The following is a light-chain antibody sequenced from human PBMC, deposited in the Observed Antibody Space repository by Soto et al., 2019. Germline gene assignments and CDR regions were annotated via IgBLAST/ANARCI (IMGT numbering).Light chain of an antibody. J-gene: IGLJ7*01. Sequence: QSVLTQPASVSGSPGQSITISCTGTSSDIGGYNFVSWYQHHPGKAPRLLIFDVSDRPSGVSDRFSGSKSGNTASLTISGLQAEDEADYYCSSYISSSTPYVFGTGTQLTVL. CDR2: DVS. V-gene: IGLV2-14*03. CDR1: SSDIGGYNF. CDR3: SSYISSSTPYV.